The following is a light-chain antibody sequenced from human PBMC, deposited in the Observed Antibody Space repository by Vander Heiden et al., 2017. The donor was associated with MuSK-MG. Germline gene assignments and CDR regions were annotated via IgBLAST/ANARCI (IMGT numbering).Light chain of an antibody. Sequence: SSELTQDPAVSVALGQTVRITCQGDSLRIYYASWYQRKPGQAPVLVIYGKNNRPSGIPDRFSGSSSGNTASLTITGAQAEDEADYYCNSRDISGDHVVFGGGTKLTVL. CDR2: GKN. J-gene: IGLJ2*01. V-gene: IGLV3-19*01. CDR1: SLRIYY. CDR3: NSRDISGDHVV.